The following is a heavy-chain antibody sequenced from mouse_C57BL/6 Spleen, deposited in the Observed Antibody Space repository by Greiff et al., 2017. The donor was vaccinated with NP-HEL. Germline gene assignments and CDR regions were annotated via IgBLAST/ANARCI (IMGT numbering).Heavy chain of an antibody. J-gene: IGHJ1*03. V-gene: IGHV1-81*01. D-gene: IGHD1-1*01. CDR3: ARPGTTVVATDFDV. CDR1: GYTFTSYG. Sequence: QVQLKQSGAELARPGASVKLSCKASGYTFTSYGISWVKQRTGQGLEWIGEIYPRSGNTYYNEEFKGKATLTADKSSSTAYMELRSLTSEDSAVYFCARPGTTVVATDFDVWGTGTTVTVSS. CDR2: IYPRSGNT.